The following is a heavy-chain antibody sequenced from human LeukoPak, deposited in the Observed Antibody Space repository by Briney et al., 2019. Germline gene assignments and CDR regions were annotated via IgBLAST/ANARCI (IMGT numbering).Heavy chain of an antibody. V-gene: IGHV4-39*01. CDR2: IYYSGST. J-gene: IGHJ4*02. CDR3: ARRIYSGYDTPLDY. D-gene: IGHD5-12*01. Sequence: PSETLSLTCTVSGGSISSSSYYWGWIRQPPGKGLEWIGSIYYSGSTYYNPSLKSRVTISVDTSKNQFSLKLSSVTAADTAVYYCARRIYSGYDTPLDYWGQGTLVTVSS. CDR1: GGSISSSSYY.